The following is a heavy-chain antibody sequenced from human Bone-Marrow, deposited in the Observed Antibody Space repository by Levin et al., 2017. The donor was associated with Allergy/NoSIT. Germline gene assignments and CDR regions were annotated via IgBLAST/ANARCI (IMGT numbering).Heavy chain of an antibody. Sequence: GGSLRLSCAASGFSFDEYAMNWVRQVPGKGLEWVAGITWNGGSAAYADSVKGRITISRDNAKKFLYLQMDSLRAADTALYYCARDGGNVWGSYRYSDYYYGLDVWGQGTTVTVSS. CDR3: ARDGGNVWGSYRYSDYYYGLDV. J-gene: IGHJ6*02. CDR1: GFSFDEYA. CDR2: ITWNGGSA. V-gene: IGHV3-20*04. D-gene: IGHD3-16*02.